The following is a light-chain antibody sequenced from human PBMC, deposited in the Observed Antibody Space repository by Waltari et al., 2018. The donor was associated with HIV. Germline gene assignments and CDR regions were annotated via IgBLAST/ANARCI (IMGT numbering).Light chain of an antibody. Sequence: QLVLTQSPSASASLGASVKLTCTLSSGHSTYAIAWHQQQPEKGPRFLMKVNSDGSHSKGDGIPERFSGSISGSERYLIISSLQSEDEADYYCQTWGTGIRVFGGGTKLTVL. CDR1: SGHSTYA. CDR2: VNSDGSH. CDR3: QTWGTGIRV. V-gene: IGLV4-69*01. J-gene: IGLJ3*02.